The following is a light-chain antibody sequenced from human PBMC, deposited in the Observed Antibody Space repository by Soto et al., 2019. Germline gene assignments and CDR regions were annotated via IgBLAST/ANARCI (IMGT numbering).Light chain of an antibody. CDR3: QQRRDWTWT. Sequence: EIVLTQSPATLSLSPGERANLSCGASQSVSLYLGWYQKKPGQAPRLLIYDTSNRATGVPARLSGSGYGTDLTLTISSMGNEDFAVYQCQQRRDWTWTFGHGTKVDIK. V-gene: IGKV3-11*01. CDR1: QSVSLY. CDR2: DTS. J-gene: IGKJ1*01.